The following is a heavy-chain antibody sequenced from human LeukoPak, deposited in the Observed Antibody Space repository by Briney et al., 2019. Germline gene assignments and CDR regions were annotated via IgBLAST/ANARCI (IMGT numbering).Heavy chain of an antibody. CDR1: GFTLCSYE. D-gene: IGHD6-13*01. J-gene: IGHJ4*02. Sequence: GGSLRLSCADSGFTLCSYEINCVPQAPGKGLEWVSYITGSGSTKYYADSVKGRFTISRDNTKNSLFLQMNSLRADDTAVYYCARPSTPHPYSSSWYRLEHWGQGTLVTVSS. CDR3: ARPSTPHPYSSSWYRLEH. V-gene: IGHV3-48*03. CDR2: ITGSGSTK.